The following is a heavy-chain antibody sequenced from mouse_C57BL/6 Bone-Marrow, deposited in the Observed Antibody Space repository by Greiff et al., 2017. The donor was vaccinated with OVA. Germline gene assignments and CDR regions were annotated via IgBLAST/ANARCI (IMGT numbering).Heavy chain of an antibody. D-gene: IGHD1-1*01. J-gene: IGHJ4*01. V-gene: IGHV5-4*03. CDR2: ISDGGSYT. CDR1: GFTFSSYA. Sequence: DVKLQESGGGLVKPGGSLKLSCAASGFTFSSYAMSWVRQTPEKRLEWVATISDGGSYTYYPDNVKGRFTISRDNAKNNLYLQMSHLKSEDTAMYYCARRLYDYYAMDYWGQGTSVTVSS. CDR3: ARRLYDYYAMDY.